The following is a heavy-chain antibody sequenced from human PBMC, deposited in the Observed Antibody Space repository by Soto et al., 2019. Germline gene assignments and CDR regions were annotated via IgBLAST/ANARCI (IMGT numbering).Heavy chain of an antibody. V-gene: IGHV1-2*04. Sequence: ASVKVSCKASGYTFTGYYMHWVRQAPGQGLEWMGWINPNSGGTNYAQKFQGWVTMTRDTSISTAYMELSRLRSDDTAVYYCARGRPLYYDFWSGYYMFMDVWGQGTTVTVSS. CDR3: ARGRPLYYDFWSGYYMFMDV. J-gene: IGHJ6*02. CDR2: INPNSGGT. D-gene: IGHD3-3*01. CDR1: GYTFTGYY.